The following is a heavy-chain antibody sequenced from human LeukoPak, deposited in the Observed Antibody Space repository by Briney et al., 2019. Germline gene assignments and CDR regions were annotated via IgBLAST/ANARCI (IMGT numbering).Heavy chain of an antibody. CDR1: GYTFTDYY. CDR3: ATESKGSSAYSFDY. V-gene: IGHV1-69-2*01. Sequence: ASVKVSCKVSGYTFTDYYMRWVQQAPGKGLEWMGLVDPEDGETIYAEKFQGRVTITADTSTDTAYMELSSLRSEDTAVYYCATESKGSSAYSFDYWGQGTLVTVSS. J-gene: IGHJ4*02. D-gene: IGHD6-6*01. CDR2: VDPEDGET.